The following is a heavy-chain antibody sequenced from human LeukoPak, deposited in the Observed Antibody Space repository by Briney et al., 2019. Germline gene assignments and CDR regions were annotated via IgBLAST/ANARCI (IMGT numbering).Heavy chain of an antibody. J-gene: IGHJ4*02. CDR3: ARSGAYYYDSSGYY. Sequence: KHGGSLQISCQGSGYIFTSYWIGWGRPVPGKGLEWMGIIYPGDSDTRYSPSFQGQVTISADKSISTAYLQWSSLKASDTAMYYCARSGAYYYDSSGYYWGQGTLVTVSS. V-gene: IGHV5-51*01. CDR1: GYIFTSYW. CDR2: IYPGDSDT. D-gene: IGHD3-22*01.